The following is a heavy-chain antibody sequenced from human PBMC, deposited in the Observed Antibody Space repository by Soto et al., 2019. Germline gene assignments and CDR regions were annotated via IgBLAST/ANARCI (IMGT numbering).Heavy chain of an antibody. J-gene: IGHJ4*02. CDR2: IISLFGTP. CDR3: ARDLGSGYDPADY. D-gene: IGHD5-12*01. V-gene: IGHV1-69*12. CDR1: GDTFTHHV. Sequence: QVKWVQSGGEVKKPGSSVKVSCKASGDTFTHHVFNWVRQAPGQGLEWMGGIISLFGTPNSSQRFQGRVTITADDSTATSYIVLRSLRSEDTAVYYCARDLGSGYDPADYWGQGALVTVSS.